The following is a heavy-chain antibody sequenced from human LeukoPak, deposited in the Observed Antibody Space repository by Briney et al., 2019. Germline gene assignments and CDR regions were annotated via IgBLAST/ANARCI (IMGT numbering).Heavy chain of an antibody. CDR1: GGSISSGGYY. Sequence: SQTLSLTCTVSGGSISSGGYYWSWIRQHPGKGLEWIGYIYYSGSTYYNPSLKSRVTISVDTSKNQFSLKLSSVTAADTAVYYCARAEAYYDILTGYYRGDYFDYWGQGTLVTVSS. CDR3: ARAEAYYDILTGYYRGDYFDY. CDR2: IYYSGST. J-gene: IGHJ4*02. V-gene: IGHV4-31*03. D-gene: IGHD3-9*01.